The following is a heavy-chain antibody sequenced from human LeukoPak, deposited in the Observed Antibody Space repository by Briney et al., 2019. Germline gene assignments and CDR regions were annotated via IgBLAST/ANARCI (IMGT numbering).Heavy chain of an antibody. J-gene: IGHJ4*02. CDR2: MNPNRGNA. Sequence: ASVKVSCKASGYTFTSYDINWVRQATGQGLEWMGWMNPNRGNAGYAQKFQGRVTMTRNTSLNTAYMEVSSLTSDDSAVYYCARGAREVVVVITKYYVDFWGQGTLVTVSS. V-gene: IGHV1-8*01. CDR1: GYTFTSYD. CDR3: ARGAREVVVVITKYYVDF. D-gene: IGHD3-22*01.